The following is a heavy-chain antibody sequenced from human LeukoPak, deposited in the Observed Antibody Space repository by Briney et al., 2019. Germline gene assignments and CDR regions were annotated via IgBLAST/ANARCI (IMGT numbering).Heavy chain of an antibody. J-gene: IGHJ4*02. D-gene: IGHD4-23*01. CDR1: GYRFTNYW. Sequence: TGESLKISCKGSGYRFTNYWIGWVRQMPGKGLEWMGIIFPGDSDTRYSPSFQGQVTISADKSIYTAYLLWSSLKASDTAMYYCARHLTEYGGNSGFGFIDYWGQGTPVTVSS. CDR2: IFPGDSDT. V-gene: IGHV5-51*01. CDR3: ARHLTEYGGNSGFGFIDY.